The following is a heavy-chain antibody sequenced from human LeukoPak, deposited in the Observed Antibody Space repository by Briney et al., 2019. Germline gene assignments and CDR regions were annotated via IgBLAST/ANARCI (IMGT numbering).Heavy chain of an antibody. CDR2: ISSNGGST. D-gene: IGHD5-24*01. V-gene: IGHV3-64*01. Sequence: GGSLRLSCAASGFTFSSYAMHWVRQAPGKGLEYVSAISSNGGSTYYANSVKGRFTISRDNSKNTLYLQMGSLRAEDMAVYYCARGLRDGYNGPFDYWGQGTLVTVSS. J-gene: IGHJ4*02. CDR1: GFTFSSYA. CDR3: ARGLRDGYNGPFDY.